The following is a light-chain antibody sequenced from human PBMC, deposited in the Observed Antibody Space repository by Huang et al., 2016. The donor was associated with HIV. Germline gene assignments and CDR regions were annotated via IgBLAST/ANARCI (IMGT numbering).Light chain of an antibody. J-gene: IGKJ2*01. CDR1: QNIGRD. CDR3: QQSYSITRYT. CDR2: AAS. Sequence: DIQMTQSPSSLSASVGDRVTITCRASQNIGRDLNWYQQISGKAPKLLIYAASSLQRGVPSRFSGIGFGTDFTLTISSLQPEDFATYYCQQSYSITRYTFGQGTKVEIK. V-gene: IGKV1-39*01.